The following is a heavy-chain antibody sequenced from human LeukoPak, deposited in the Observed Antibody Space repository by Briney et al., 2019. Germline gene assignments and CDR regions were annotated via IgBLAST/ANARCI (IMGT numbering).Heavy chain of an antibody. CDR1: GVSISVYY. CDR3: ARGVSFYGMDV. J-gene: IGHJ6*02. CDR2: IYTSGST. Sequence: PSKTLSLTGIVSGVSISVYYWSWIQHPAGNGLEWIGRIYTSGSTNYNPSLKSRVTVSVDTSKKQFSLKLSSVTAADTAVYYCARGVSFYGMDVWGQGTTVTVSS. V-gene: IGHV4-4*07. D-gene: IGHD5/OR15-5a*01.